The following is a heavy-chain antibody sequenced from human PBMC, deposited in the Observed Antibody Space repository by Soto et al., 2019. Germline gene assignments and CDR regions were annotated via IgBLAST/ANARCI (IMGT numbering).Heavy chain of an antibody. CDR2: MYYSGST. J-gene: IGHJ4*01. Sequence: PSETLSLTCTISGDSISISSYYWAWIRQPPGKGLEWIGSMYYSGSTYNNPSLKSRVTMSVDTPKKQFSLILSSVTAADTAVYYCAAMLTVGATPYYFEYWDEGNLVTVSS. D-gene: IGHD1-26*01. CDR1: GDSISISSYY. V-gene: IGHV4-39*01. CDR3: AAMLTVGATPYYFEY.